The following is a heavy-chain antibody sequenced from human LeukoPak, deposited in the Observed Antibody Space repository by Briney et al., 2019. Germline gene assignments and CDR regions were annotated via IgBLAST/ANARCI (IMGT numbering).Heavy chain of an antibody. CDR3: ARGRDDGGLYFAY. V-gene: IGHV1-2*02. D-gene: IGHD2-15*01. CDR2: INPQSGAT. Sequence: GASVKVSCKASGYTFTGVYIHWVRQAPGQGLGWMAWINPQSGATNYAQKFQGRVTMTRDMSINTAYMEVTSLRFDDTAVYYCARGRDDGGLYFAYWGQGTLVTVSS. J-gene: IGHJ4*02. CDR1: GYTFTGVY.